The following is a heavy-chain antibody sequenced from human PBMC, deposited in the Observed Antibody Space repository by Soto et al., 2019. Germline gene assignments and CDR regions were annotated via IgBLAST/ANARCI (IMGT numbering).Heavy chain of an antibody. D-gene: IGHD3-10*01. V-gene: IGHV1-18*04. CDR1: GYTFTSYG. CDR2: ISAYNGNT. CDR3: ARDHTVGYYGSGSYYQLYGMDV. Sequence: ASVKVSCKASGYTFTSYGISWVRQAPGQGLEWMGWISAYNGNTNYAQKLQGRVTMTTDTSTSTAYMELRSLRSDDTAVYYCARDHTVGYYGSGSYYQLYGMDVWGQGTTVTVSS. J-gene: IGHJ6*02.